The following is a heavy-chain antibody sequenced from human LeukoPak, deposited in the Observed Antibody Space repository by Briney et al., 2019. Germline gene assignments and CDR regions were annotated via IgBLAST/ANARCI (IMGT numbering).Heavy chain of an antibody. V-gene: IGHV3-30*03. CDR2: ISYDGSNK. Sequence: GGSLRLSCAASGFTFSSYGMHWVRQAPGKGLEWVAVISYDGSNKYYADSVKGRFTISRDNSKNTLYLQMNSLRAEDTAVYYCARTRTYYYDSSGYSKPTFDHWGQGTLVTVSS. CDR1: GFTFSSYG. J-gene: IGHJ4*02. D-gene: IGHD3-22*01. CDR3: ARTRTYYYDSSGYSKPTFDH.